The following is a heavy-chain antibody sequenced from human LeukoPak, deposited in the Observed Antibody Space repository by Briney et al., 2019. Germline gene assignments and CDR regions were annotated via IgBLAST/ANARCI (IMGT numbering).Heavy chain of an antibody. J-gene: IGHJ4*02. V-gene: IGHV1-2*02. Sequence: ASVKVSCKASGYTFTAYYMHWVRQAPGQGLEWMGWIKPNSGDTKSAQNFQGRLTMTRDTSISTAYMELHSLTSDDTAVYYCARDLPYGSSDRIPFDYWGQGTLVTVSS. CDR2: IKPNSGDT. D-gene: IGHD1-26*01. CDR3: ARDLPYGSSDRIPFDY. CDR1: GYTFTAYY.